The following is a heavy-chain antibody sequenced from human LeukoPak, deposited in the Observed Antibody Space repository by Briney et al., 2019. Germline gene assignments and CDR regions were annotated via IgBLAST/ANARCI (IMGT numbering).Heavy chain of an antibody. CDR2: IYYSGST. CDR3: ARHRPATFIAAAGTSAFDI. V-gene: IGHV4-39*01. J-gene: IGHJ3*02. D-gene: IGHD6-13*01. CDR1: GDSISSSSYY. Sequence: SETLSLTCTVSGDSISSSSYYWGWIRQPPGKGLEWIGSIYYSGSTYYNPSLKSRVTISVDTSKNQFSLKLSSVTAADTAVYYCARHRPATFIAAAGTSAFDIWGQGTMVTVSS.